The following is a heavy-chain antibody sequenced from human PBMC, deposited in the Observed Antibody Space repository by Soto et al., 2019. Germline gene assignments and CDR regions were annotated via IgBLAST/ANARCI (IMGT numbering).Heavy chain of an antibody. J-gene: IGHJ4*02. V-gene: IGHV4-39*01. CDR1: GVSLNSGHYY. D-gene: IGHD2-15*01. CDR3: GKALIGATRHPDVDS. Sequence: SETLSLTCTVSGVSLNSGHYYWVWIRQSPGKGLAWIASIYYDESTYYNPSLKSRVTISTDKPKNQFSLTLKSVTAADTAVYYCGKALIGATRHPDVDSWGQGAQVTVS. CDR2: IYYDEST.